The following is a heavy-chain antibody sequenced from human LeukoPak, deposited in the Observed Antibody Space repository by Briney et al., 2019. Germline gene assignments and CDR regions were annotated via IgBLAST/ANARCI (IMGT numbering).Heavy chain of an antibody. J-gene: IGHJ4*02. V-gene: IGHV1-2*02. CDR1: GYTFTSYY. D-gene: IGHD3-3*01. CDR3: ARRADYAYYDFWSGYGYYFDY. CDR2: INPNSGGT. Sequence: ASVKVSCKASGYTFTSYYMHWVRQAPGQGLEWMGWINPNSGGTNYAQKFQGRVTMTRDTSISTAYMELSRLRSDDTAVYYCARRADYAYYDFWSGYGYYFDYWGQGTLVTVSS.